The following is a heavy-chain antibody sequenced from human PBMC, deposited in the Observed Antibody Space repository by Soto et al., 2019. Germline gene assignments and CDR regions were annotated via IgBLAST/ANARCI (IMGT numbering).Heavy chain of an antibody. J-gene: IGHJ5*02. V-gene: IGHV4-59*01. CDR3: ARSITYCYDSSGYWRENWFDP. CDR1: AGSISSYY. D-gene: IGHD3-22*01. Sequence: PSETLSLPCTVSAGSISSYYWSWIRQPPGKGLEWIGYIYYSGSTNYNPSLQSRVTISVDTSKNQFSLKPSSVTAADTAVYYCARSITYCYDSSGYWRENWFDPWGQGTLVTVSS. CDR2: IYYSGST.